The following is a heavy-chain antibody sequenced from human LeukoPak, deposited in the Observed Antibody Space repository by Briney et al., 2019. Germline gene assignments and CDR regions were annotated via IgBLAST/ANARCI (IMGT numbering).Heavy chain of an antibody. CDR1: GGTFTSYA. V-gene: IGHV1-69*17. CDR3: ASLTRPRGYFYGMDV. J-gene: IGHJ6*02. CDR2: IIPIFGIA. Sequence: SVKVSCKASGGTFTSYAISWVRQAPGQGLEWMGGIIPIFGIANYAQKFQGRVTITADKSTSTAYMELSSLRSEDTAVYYCASLTRPRGYFYGMDVWGQGTTVTVSS.